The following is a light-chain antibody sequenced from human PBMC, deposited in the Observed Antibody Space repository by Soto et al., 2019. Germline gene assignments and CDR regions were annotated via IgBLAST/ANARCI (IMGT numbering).Light chain of an antibody. J-gene: IGKJ3*01. Sequence: IQMTRSPSSLPASVGDRVTITCRASQSINRYLNWYQHKPGKAPKLLIYDASSLQSGVPSRFSGSGSGTDFTLTISSLQPEDFATYYCQQSSSTPRTFGPGTKVDIK. CDR3: QQSSSTPRT. V-gene: IGKV1-39*01. CDR2: DAS. CDR1: QSINRY.